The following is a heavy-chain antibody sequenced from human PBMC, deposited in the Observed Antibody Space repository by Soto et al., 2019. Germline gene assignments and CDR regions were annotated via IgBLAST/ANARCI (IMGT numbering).Heavy chain of an antibody. D-gene: IGHD4-17*01. CDR3: AVGGTVTRWFDP. J-gene: IGHJ5*02. CDR2: INHSGST. V-gene: IGHV4-34*01. CDR1: GGSFSGYY. Sequence: QVQLQQWGAGLMKPSETLSLTSAVYGGSFSGYYWSWIRQPPGKGLEWIGEINHSGSTNYNASLKSRVTISVDTSKNQFSLKLSSVTAVDTAVYYCAVGGTVTRWFDPWGQGTLVTVSS.